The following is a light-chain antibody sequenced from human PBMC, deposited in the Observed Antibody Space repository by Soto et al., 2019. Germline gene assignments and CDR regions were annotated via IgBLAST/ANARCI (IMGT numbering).Light chain of an antibody. CDR2: SAS. J-gene: IGKJ1*01. CDR1: QGISSF. Sequence: DIQMTQSPSSLSASVGDRVTIACRASQGISSFLNWYQQRPGKAPKLLISSASRLQSGVTSRFSGSGTGTDFTLTISCLQPEDFATYYCQQSYSAPPTFGQGTKVEV. CDR3: QQSYSAPPT. V-gene: IGKV1-39*01.